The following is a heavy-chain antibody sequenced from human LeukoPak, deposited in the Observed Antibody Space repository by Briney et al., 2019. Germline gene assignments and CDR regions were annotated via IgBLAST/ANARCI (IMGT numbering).Heavy chain of an antibody. J-gene: IGHJ6*03. CDR2: IIPIFGTA. CDR3: ARDRTVAKGHVDYYYMGV. CDR1: GGTFSSYA. D-gene: IGHD4-23*01. Sequence: GSSVKVSCKASGGTFSSYAISWVRQAPGQGLEWMGGIIPIFGTANYAQKFQGRVTITTDESTSTAYMELSSLRSEDTAVYYCARDRTVAKGHVDYYYMGVWGKGTTVTVSS. V-gene: IGHV1-69*05.